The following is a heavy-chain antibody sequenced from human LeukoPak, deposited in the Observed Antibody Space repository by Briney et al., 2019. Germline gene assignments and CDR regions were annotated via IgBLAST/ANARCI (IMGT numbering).Heavy chain of an antibody. Sequence: GGSLRLSCAASGFTFNSHAMNWVRQAPGKGLEWVSAISGSDGSTYYADSVKGRFTISRDNSKNTLYLQMNSLRAEDTAVYHCAKGKGYSSSSSDHWGQRTLVTVSS. J-gene: IGHJ5*02. CDR1: GFTFNSHA. V-gene: IGHV3-23*01. CDR3: AKGKGYSSSSSDH. CDR2: ISGSDGST. D-gene: IGHD6-6*01.